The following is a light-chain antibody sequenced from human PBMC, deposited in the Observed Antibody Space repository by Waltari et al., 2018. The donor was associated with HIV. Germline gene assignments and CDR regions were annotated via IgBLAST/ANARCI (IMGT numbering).Light chain of an antibody. Sequence: QSVLAQPPSASATPGPRVTISCSGSSSNIGRNTVDWYQQLPGTAPKLLTYSHNQRPSGVPDRFSGSKSGTSASLAISGLQSEDEADYYCAAWDDSLNGPVFGGGTKLTVL. CDR3: AAWDDSLNGPV. J-gene: IGLJ3*02. CDR1: SSNIGRNT. CDR2: SHN. V-gene: IGLV1-44*01.